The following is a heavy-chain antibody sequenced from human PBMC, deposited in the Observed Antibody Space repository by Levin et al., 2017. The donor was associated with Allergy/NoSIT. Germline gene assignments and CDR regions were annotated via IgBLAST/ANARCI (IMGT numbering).Heavy chain of an antibody. Sequence: GESLKISCAASGFPFSSYWVHWVRQAPGKGLVWVSRINSDGSTTNYADSVKGRFTISRDNAKNTLYLQMNSLRAEDTAVYFCARDLGAPNYYNYYMDVWGKGTTVTVSS. CDR2: INSDGSTT. D-gene: IGHD3-16*01. CDR3: ARDLGAPNYYNYYMDV. J-gene: IGHJ6*03. V-gene: IGHV3-74*01. CDR1: GFPFSSYW.